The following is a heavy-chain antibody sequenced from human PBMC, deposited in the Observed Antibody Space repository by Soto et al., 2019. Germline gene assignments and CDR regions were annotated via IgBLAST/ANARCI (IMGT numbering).Heavy chain of an antibody. D-gene: IGHD4-17*01. V-gene: IGHV4-59*01. CDR2: IYASGST. Sequence: QVQLQESGAGLVKPSEPLSLTCTVSGGSFDNYYWSWIRPPPGRGLEWIGFIYASGSTNYNPSFKSRVTISAETSRNQVSLKLTSLTTTDTAVYYCARGGTRGWTTWTPYAVWGQGTPVTVSS. J-gene: IGHJ4*01. CDR1: GGSFDNYY. CDR3: ARGGTRGWTTWTPYAV.